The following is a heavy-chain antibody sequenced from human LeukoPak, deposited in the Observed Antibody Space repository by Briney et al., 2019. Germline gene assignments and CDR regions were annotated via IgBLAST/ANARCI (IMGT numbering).Heavy chain of an antibody. Sequence: ASVKVSCKASGYTFTSYDINWVRQATGQGLEWMGGMNPNSGNTGYAQKFQGRVTITRNNSISTAYMELSSLRSEGTAVYYCARVRLSDYSTNWFDHWGQGTLVTVSS. CDR2: MNPNSGNT. J-gene: IGHJ5*02. CDR1: GYTFTSYD. CDR3: ARVRLSDYSTNWFDH. V-gene: IGHV1-8*03. D-gene: IGHD4-11*01.